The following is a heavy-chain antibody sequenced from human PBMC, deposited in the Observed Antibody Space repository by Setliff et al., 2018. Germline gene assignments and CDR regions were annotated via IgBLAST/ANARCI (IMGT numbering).Heavy chain of an antibody. D-gene: IGHD1-26*01. CDR3: ARGAPGWELLSWFDP. V-gene: IGHV4-39*01. CDR2: IYYSGST. CDR1: GGSISSSSYY. Sequence: SETLSLTCTLSGGSISSSSYYWGWIRQPPGKGLEWIGSIYYSGSTYYNPSLKSRVTISVDTSKNQFSLKLSSVTAADTAVYYCARGAPGWELLSWFDPWGQGTLVTVSS. J-gene: IGHJ5*02.